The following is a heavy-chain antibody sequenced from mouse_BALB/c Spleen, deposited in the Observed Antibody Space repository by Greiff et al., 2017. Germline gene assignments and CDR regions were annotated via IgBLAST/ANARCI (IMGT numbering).Heavy chain of an antibody. Sequence: EVNVVESGGGLVKLGGSLKLSCAASGFTFSSYYMSWVRQTPEKRLELVAAINSNGGSTYYPDTVKGRFTISRDNAKNTLYLQMSSLKSEDTALYYCARQEYDPYWYFDVWGAGTTVTVSS. J-gene: IGHJ1*01. CDR3: ARQEYDPYWYFDV. D-gene: IGHD2-14*01. CDR2: INSNGGST. V-gene: IGHV5-6-2*01. CDR1: GFTFSSYY.